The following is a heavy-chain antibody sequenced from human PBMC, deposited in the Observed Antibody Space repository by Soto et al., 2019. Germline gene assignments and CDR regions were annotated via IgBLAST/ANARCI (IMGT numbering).Heavy chain of an antibody. Sequence: PSETLSLTCAVSGGSISSGGYSWSWIRQPPGKGLEWIGYIYHSGTTYYNPSLKSRVTISVDRSKNQFSLKLSSVTAADTAVYYCVSIVGTEAFGPIDHWGQGTLVTVSS. V-gene: IGHV4-30-2*01. J-gene: IGHJ4*02. CDR1: GGSISSGGYS. CDR2: IYHSGTT. D-gene: IGHD1-26*01. CDR3: VSIVGTEAFGPIDH.